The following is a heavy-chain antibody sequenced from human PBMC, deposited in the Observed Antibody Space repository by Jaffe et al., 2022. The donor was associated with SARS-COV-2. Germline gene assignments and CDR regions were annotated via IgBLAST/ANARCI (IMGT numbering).Heavy chain of an antibody. D-gene: IGHD3-10*01. J-gene: IGHJ6*02. V-gene: IGHV4-61*02. Sequence: QVQLQESGPGLVKPSQTLSLTCTVSGGSISSGSYYWSWIRQPAGKGLEWIGRIYTSGSTNYNPSLKSRVTISVDTSKNQFSLKLSSVTAADTAVYYCARDRLRYGSGSYYYYYYGMDVWGQGTTVTVSS. CDR2: IYTSGST. CDR3: ARDRLRYGSGSYYYYYYGMDV. CDR1: GGSISSGSYY.